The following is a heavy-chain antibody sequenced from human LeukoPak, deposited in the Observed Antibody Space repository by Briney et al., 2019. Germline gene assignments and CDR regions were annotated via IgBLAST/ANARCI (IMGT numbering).Heavy chain of an antibody. Sequence: PGGSLRLSCAVSGFTLSNYAMSWVRQAPGKGLEWVSGISSSGGSTYTADSMRGRFTISRDNSKNTLYLQMISLRAEHTAVYYCAKGHIVRVTMIVVDNDYWGQGTLVTVSS. D-gene: IGHD3-22*01. V-gene: IGHV3-23*01. J-gene: IGHJ4*02. CDR3: AKGHIVRVTMIVVDNDY. CDR2: ISSSGGST. CDR1: GFTLSNYA.